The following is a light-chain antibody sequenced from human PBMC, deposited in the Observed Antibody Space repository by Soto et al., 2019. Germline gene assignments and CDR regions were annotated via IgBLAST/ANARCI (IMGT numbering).Light chain of an antibody. J-gene: IGLJ1*01. CDR2: GVT. CDR1: TSDIGFYDY. Sequence: QSVLTQPASVSGSPGQSLTISCPGTTSDIGFYDYVSWYQQYPGKAPKLLIYGVTIRPSGISNRFSGSKSGSTASLNISGLRDEDVSDYYCSSYSTSYFSFFASGTKVTVL. V-gene: IGLV2-14*01. CDR3: SSYSTSYFSF.